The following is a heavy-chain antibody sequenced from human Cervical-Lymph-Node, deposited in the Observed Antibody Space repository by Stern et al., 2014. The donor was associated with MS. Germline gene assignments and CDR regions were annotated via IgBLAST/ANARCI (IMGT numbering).Heavy chain of an antibody. D-gene: IGHD3-16*02. CDR1: GFTFDDCA. CDR3: AKDISERHYYFDS. CDR2: IIWNSNNI. V-gene: IGHV3-9*01. J-gene: IGHJ4*02. Sequence: VPLVDSGGGSVQPGRSLRLSCATSGFTFDDCAMHWVRQAPGKGLEWVSVIIWNSNNIGYADSVRGRFTISRDNAKNALYLQMNGLRPEDTALYYCAKDISERHYYFDSWGEGTLVTVSS.